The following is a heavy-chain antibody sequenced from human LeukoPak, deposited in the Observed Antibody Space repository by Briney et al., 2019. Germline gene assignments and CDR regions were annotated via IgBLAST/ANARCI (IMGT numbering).Heavy chain of an antibody. CDR1: GGSISTTSLY. CDR3: ARHERSVAVARSFDF. Sequence: SETLSLTCTVSGGSISTTSLYWAWIRQPPGKGLEWIGSIYFSGTTHYNPSLKSRVTISVDTSKNNFSLKLTSLTVADTAVYYCARHERSVAVARSFDFWGQGTLVTVSS. V-gene: IGHV4-39*01. CDR2: IYFSGTT. J-gene: IGHJ4*02. D-gene: IGHD6-19*01.